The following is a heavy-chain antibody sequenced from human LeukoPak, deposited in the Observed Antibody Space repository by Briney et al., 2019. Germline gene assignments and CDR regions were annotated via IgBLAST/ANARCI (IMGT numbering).Heavy chain of an antibody. CDR2: INPNSGDT. CDR1: GYTFSGYY. J-gene: IGHJ4*02. V-gene: IGHV1-2*02. CDR3: AKSAQYSSAWYTGSFDY. Sequence: ASVKVSCKASGYTFSGYYMHWVRQAPGQGLQWVGWINPNSGDTHYAQMFQGRVTMTRDTSINTAYMELRRVRSDDTAVYYCAKSAQYSSAWYTGSFDYWGQGTLVTVSS. D-gene: IGHD6-13*01.